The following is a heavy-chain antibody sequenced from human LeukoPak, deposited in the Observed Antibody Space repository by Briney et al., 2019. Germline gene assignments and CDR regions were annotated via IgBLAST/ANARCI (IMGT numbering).Heavy chain of an antibody. V-gene: IGHV3-48*01. D-gene: IGHD1-26*01. Sequence: GGSLRLSCAASGFTCSSYSMNWVRQAPGRGLEWVSYISTTSSTIYYADSVKGRFTISRDNAKNSLYLQMNSLRAEDTAVYYCARVRGTYYFDYWGQGTLVTVSS. CDR1: GFTCSSYS. J-gene: IGHJ4*02. CDR3: ARVRGTYYFDY. CDR2: ISTTSSTI.